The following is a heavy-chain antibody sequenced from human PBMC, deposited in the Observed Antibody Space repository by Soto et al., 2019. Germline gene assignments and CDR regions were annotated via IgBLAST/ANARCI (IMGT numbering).Heavy chain of an antibody. D-gene: IGHD5-12*01. CDR3: ARLVDGYIYY. V-gene: IGHV5-51*01. Sequence: PGESLKISCEASGYRFTSQWIAWVRQMPGKGLDWMGMVFPGDSDTRYSPSFQGQVTISADKSISTAYLQWSSLEASDTDMYYCARLVDGYIYYCGQGPLVTVYS. CDR2: VFPGDSDT. J-gene: IGHJ4*01. CDR1: GYRFTSQW.